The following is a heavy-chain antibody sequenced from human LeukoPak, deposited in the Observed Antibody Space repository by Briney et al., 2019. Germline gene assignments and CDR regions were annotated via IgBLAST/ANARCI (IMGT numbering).Heavy chain of an antibody. Sequence: SETLSLTCTVSGDSFSSVTDYWAWIRQPAGKGLEWIGRIYTSGSTNYNPSLKSRVTISVDTSKNQFSLKLTPVTAADTAVYYCARDRGSSGWNDYWGQGTLVTVSS. CDR3: ARDRGSSGWNDY. CDR1: GDSFSSVTDY. V-gene: IGHV4-61*02. CDR2: IYTSGST. J-gene: IGHJ4*02. D-gene: IGHD6-19*01.